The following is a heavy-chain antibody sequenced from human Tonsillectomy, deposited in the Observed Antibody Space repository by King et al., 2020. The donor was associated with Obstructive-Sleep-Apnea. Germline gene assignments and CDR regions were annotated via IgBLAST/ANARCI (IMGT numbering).Heavy chain of an antibody. D-gene: IGHD5-24*01. Sequence: QLQESGPGLVRPSETLSLTCTVSLGSINSYYWSWIRQSPGRGLEWIAFIHYSGSTNDNPSLRGRVSISLDTSNSQFSLRLSSVTAADTAIYYCAGQSSIQDRYFDFWSRGTLVTVSS. V-gene: IGHV4-59*08. CDR1: LGSINSYY. CDR3: AGQSSIQDRYFDF. J-gene: IGHJ2*01. CDR2: IHYSGST.